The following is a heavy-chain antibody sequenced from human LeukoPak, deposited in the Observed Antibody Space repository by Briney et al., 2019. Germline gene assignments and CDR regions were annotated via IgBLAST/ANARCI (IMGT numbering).Heavy chain of an antibody. V-gene: IGHV4-34*01. CDR1: GGSFSGYY. J-gene: IGHJ4*02. CDR3: ASPFGQQLEPYYFDY. Sequence: TSETLSLTCAVYGGSFSGYYWSWIRQPPGKGLEWFGEINHSGSTNYNPSLKSRVTISVDTSKNQFSLKLSSVTAADTAVYYCASPFGQQLEPYYFDYWGQGTLVTVSS. D-gene: IGHD6-13*01. CDR2: INHSGST.